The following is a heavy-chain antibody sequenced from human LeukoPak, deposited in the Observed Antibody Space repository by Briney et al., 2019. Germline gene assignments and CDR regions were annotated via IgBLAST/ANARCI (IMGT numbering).Heavy chain of an antibody. V-gene: IGHV4-31*11. CDR2: IYYSGST. D-gene: IGHD4-23*01. CDR1: GGSFSGYY. CDR3: ARDSGNGFDY. Sequence: SETLSLTCAVYGGSFSGYYWSWIRQHPGKGLEWIGYIYYSGSTYYNPSLKSRVTISVDTSKNQFSLKLSSVTAADTAVYYCARDSGNGFDYWGQGTLVTVSS. J-gene: IGHJ4*02.